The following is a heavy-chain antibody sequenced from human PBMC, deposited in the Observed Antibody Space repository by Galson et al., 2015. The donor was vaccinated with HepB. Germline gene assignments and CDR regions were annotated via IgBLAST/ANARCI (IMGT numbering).Heavy chain of an antibody. Sequence: SLRLSCAASGFTFSSYSMNWVRQAPGKGLEWVSYISSSSTMYYADSVKGRFTISRDNAKNSLYLQMNSLRAEDTAVYYCARDIRIVVAGSKAFDIWGQGSMVTVSS. CDR3: ARDIRIVVAGSKAFDI. D-gene: IGHD6-19*01. CDR1: GFTFSSYS. J-gene: IGHJ3*02. CDR2: ISSSSTM. V-gene: IGHV3-48*01.